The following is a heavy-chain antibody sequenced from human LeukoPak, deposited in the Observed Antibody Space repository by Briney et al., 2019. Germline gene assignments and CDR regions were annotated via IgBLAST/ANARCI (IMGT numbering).Heavy chain of an antibody. CDR2: INPNSGGT. CDR1: GYTFTGYY. CDR3: ARDGIVVVPAAILDY. V-gene: IGHV1-2*02. D-gene: IGHD2-2*02. J-gene: IGHJ4*02. Sequence: ASVKVSCKAFGYTFTGYYMHWVRQAPGQGLEWMGWINPNSGGTNYAQKFQGRVTMTRDTSISTAYMELSRLRSDDTAVYYCARDGIVVVPAAILDYWGQGTLVTVSS.